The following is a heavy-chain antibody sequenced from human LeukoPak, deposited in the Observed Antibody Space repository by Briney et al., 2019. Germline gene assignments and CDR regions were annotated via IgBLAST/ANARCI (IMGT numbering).Heavy chain of an antibody. V-gene: IGHV1-2*02. D-gene: IGHD6-13*01. CDR2: INPNSGGT. Sequence: ASVKLSCKASGYTFTGYYMHWVRQAPGQGLEWMGWINPNSGGTNYAQKFQGRVTMTRETSISTAYMELSRLRSDDTAVYYCARGRTIAAAGPPFDYWGQGSLVTVSS. J-gene: IGHJ4*02. CDR3: ARGRTIAAAGPPFDY. CDR1: GYTFTGYY.